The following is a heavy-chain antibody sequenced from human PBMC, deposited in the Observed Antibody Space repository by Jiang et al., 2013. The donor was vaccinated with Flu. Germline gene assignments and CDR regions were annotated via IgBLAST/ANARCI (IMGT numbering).Heavy chain of an antibody. CDR1: GFTFSNYA. CDR3: AKAVDNWYKWFDP. D-gene: IGHD1-1*01. V-gene: IGHV3-23*01. J-gene: IGHJ5*02. Sequence: RLSCAASGFTFSNYAMSWVRQAPGKGLEWVSAIIGSALTTYYADSVKGRFSISRDNSKNTLYLQMNILRVEDTAVYYCAKAVDNWYKWFDPWGQGTLVTVSS. CDR2: IIGSALTT.